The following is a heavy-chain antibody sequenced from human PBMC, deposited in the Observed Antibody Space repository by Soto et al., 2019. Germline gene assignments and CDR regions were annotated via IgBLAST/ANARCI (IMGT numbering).Heavy chain of an antibody. D-gene: IGHD2-21*02. Sequence: SVKVSCKTSGFTFSSSAVHWVRQARGHRLQWIGWIDVGSGNANYAQMLQEGIGISRDMSTSTAYMELSSLRSEDTAVYYCARSIVVVTALDYWGQGTLVTV. CDR1: GFTFSSSA. J-gene: IGHJ4*02. V-gene: IGHV1-58*01. CDR2: IDVGSGNA. CDR3: ARSIVVVTALDY.